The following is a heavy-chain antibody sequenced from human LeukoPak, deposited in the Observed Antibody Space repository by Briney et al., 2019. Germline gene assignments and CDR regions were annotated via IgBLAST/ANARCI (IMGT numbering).Heavy chain of an antibody. J-gene: IGHJ4*02. CDR2: FNSDGSST. V-gene: IGHV3-74*01. CDR3: ARGRRPYSSSSTSLGY. D-gene: IGHD6-6*01. CDR1: GFTFSSYW. Sequence: GGSLRLSCAASGFTFSSYWMHWVRQAPGKGLVWVSRFNSDGSSTSYADSVKGRFTISRDNAKNTLYLQMNSLRAEDTAVYYCARGRRPYSSSSTSLGYWGQGTLVTVSS.